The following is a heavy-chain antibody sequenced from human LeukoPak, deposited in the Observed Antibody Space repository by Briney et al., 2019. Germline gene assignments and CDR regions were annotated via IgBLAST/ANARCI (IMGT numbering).Heavy chain of an antibody. CDR3: VRVQADGHSDI. Sequence: SETLSLTCTVSAATISNYHSSWIRQPPGKGLGWIGYIYYRGSTKYNPSLESRVTISVDMAKNQFSLKLNSVTAADTAVYYCVRVQADGHSDIWGQGTMVTVSS. CDR2: IYYRGST. CDR1: AATISNYH. V-gene: IGHV4-59*01. J-gene: IGHJ3*02. D-gene: IGHD5-24*01.